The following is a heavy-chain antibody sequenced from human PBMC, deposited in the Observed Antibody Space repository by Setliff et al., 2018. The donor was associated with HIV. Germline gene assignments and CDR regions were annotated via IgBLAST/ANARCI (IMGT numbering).Heavy chain of an antibody. V-gene: IGHV3-23*01. J-gene: IGHJ4*02. Sequence: GGSLRLSCAASGFTFSTYAMTWVRQAPGKGPEWVSTISGSGYSTYYADSVRGRITISRDNSNNTLYLQMNGLRAEDTAMYYCARVRLYNAALDYWGQGTLVTVSS. CDR1: GFTFSTYA. CDR3: ARVRLYNAALDY. CDR2: ISGSGYST. D-gene: IGHD3-10*01.